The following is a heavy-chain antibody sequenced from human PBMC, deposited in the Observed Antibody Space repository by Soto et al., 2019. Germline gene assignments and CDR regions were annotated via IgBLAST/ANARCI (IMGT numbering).Heavy chain of an antibody. CDR1: GFTFSSYA. CDR3: ARVFDTYYFDS. CDR2: IWSDGNNK. Sequence: SLRLSCAASGFTFSSYAMHWVRQAPGKGLEWVAVIWSDGNNKYYADSVKGRFTISRDNSKKTLYLQMNSLRAEDTAVYYCARVFDTYYFDSWGQGNMVTVSS. J-gene: IGHJ4*02. D-gene: IGHD3-9*01. V-gene: IGHV3-33*08.